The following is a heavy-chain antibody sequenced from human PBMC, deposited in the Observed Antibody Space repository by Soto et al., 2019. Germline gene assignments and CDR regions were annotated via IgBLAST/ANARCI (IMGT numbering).Heavy chain of an antibody. CDR2: INHSGST. D-gene: IGHD3-10*01. CDR3: ARVVRGVPNYYYYGMDV. Sequence: SETLSLTCAVYGGSFSGYYWSRIRQPPGKGLEWIGEINHSGSTNYNPSLKSRVTISVDTSKNQFSLKLSSVTAADTAVYYCARVVRGVPNYYYYGMDVWGQGTTVTVSS. J-gene: IGHJ6*02. CDR1: GGSFSGYY. V-gene: IGHV4-34*01.